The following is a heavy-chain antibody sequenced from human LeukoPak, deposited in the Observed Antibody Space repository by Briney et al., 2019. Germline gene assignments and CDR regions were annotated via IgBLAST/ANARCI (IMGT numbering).Heavy chain of an antibody. CDR2: IVVGSGNT. D-gene: IGHD6-13*01. V-gene: IGHV1-58*01. J-gene: IGHJ3*02. Sequence: SVKVSCKASGFTFTSSAVQWVRQARGQRLEWIGWIVVGSGNTNYAQKFQERVTITRDMSTSTAYMELSSLRAEDTAVYYCAKEGSSWYGSDAFDIWGQGTMVTVSS. CDR3: AKEGSSWYGSDAFDI. CDR1: GFTFTSSA.